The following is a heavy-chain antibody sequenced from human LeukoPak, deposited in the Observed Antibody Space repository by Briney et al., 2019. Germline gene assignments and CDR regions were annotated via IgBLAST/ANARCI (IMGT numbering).Heavy chain of an antibody. J-gene: IGHJ4*02. CDR3: ARDGGYYYGSGSYSPSFDY. CDR2: IYYRGST. V-gene: IGHV4-39*07. Sequence: PSETLSLTCTVSGGSISSYYWSWIRQPPGEGLEWLGSIYYRGSTYYSPSLKSRVTISVDTSKNQFSLRLSSVTAADTAVYYCARDGGYYYGSGSYSPSFDYWGQGTLVTVSS. CDR1: GGSISSYY. D-gene: IGHD3-10*01.